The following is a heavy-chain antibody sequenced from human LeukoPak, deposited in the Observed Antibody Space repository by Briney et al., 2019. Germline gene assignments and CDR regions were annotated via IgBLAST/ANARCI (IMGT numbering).Heavy chain of an antibody. V-gene: IGHV4-30-4*01. J-gene: IGHJ4*02. CDR2: IHYSGNT. Sequence: SETLSLTCAVSGGSSRSGDYFWSWIRQPPGKGLEWIGHIHYSGNTYYNPSLKSRVSISVDTSKNQFSLKLGSVTAADTAVYYCARENNDYGGKKAFDYWGQGTLVTVSS. CDR3: ARENNDYGGKKAFDY. CDR1: GGSSRSGDYF. D-gene: IGHD4-23*01.